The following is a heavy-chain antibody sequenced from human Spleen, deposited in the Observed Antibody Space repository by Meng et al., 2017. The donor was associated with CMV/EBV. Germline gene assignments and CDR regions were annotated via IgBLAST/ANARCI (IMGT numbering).Heavy chain of an antibody. Sequence: ASVKVSCKASGYTFTSYDINWVRQAPRQGLEWVGWINPNSVNTGYAQKFQGRVTITSDTSISTAYMEVSSLRSEDTAVYYCARGSFPLDEYWGQGTLVTVSS. CDR2: INPNSVNT. D-gene: IGHD1-1*01. J-gene: IGHJ4*02. CDR1: GYTFTSYD. CDR3: ARGSFPLDEY. V-gene: IGHV1-8*03.